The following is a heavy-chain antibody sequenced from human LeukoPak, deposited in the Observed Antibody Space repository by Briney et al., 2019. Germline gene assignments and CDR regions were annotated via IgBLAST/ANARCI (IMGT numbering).Heavy chain of an antibody. CDR1: GFTFSSYT. D-gene: IGHD2-15*01. CDR3: ARVPDCSGGSCYPRYFDF. Sequence: GGSLRLSCAASGFTFSSYTLNWVRQAPGKGLECVSCISSGGSYIYYADSVKGRFTISRDNAKNSLYLQMNSLRAEDTAVYYCARVPDCSGGSCYPRYFDFWGQGTLVTVSS. CDR2: ISSGGSYI. J-gene: IGHJ4*02. V-gene: IGHV3-21*01.